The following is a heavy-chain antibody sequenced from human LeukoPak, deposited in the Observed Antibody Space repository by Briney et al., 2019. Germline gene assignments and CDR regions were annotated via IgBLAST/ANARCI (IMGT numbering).Heavy chain of an antibody. CDR1: GFTLSSYS. J-gene: IGHJ4*02. V-gene: IGHV3-21*01. CDR2: IISSSYI. CDR3: ARDRGYYDSSGYHDFDH. D-gene: IGHD3-22*01. Sequence: PGGSLRLSCAASGFTLSSYSMNWVRQAPGKGLEWVSSIISSSYIYYADSVKGRFTISRDNAKNSLYLQMNSLRAEDTAVYYCARDRGYYDSSGYHDFDHWGQGTLVTVS.